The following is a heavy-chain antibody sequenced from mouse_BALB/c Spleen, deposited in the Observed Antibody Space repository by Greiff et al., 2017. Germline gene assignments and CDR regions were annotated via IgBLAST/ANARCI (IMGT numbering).Heavy chain of an antibody. CDR3: ARRGAARASFAY. CDR2: ILPGSGST. CDR1: GYTFSSYW. D-gene: IGHD3-1*01. Sequence: QVQLKESGAELMKPGASVKISCKATGYTFSSYWIEWVKQRPGHGLEWIGEILPGSGSTNYNEKFKGKATFTADTSSNTAYMQLSSLTSEDSAVYYCARRGAARASFAYWGQGTLVTVSA. J-gene: IGHJ3*01. V-gene: IGHV1-9*01.